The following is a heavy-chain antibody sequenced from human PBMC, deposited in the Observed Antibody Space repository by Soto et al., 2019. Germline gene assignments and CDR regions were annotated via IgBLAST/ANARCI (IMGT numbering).Heavy chain of an antibody. CDR3: ASAPLFVDYPPDAFDI. V-gene: IGHV1-69*12. CDR1: GGTFSSYA. CDR2: IIPIFGTA. D-gene: IGHD4-17*01. J-gene: IGHJ3*02. Sequence: QVQLVQSGAEVKKPGSSVKVSCKASGGTFSSYAISWVRQAPGQGLEWMGGIIPIFGTANYAQKFQGRVTMAADESTSTADLERSSLKSEDTAVYYCASAPLFVDYPPDAFDIWGQGTMVTVSS.